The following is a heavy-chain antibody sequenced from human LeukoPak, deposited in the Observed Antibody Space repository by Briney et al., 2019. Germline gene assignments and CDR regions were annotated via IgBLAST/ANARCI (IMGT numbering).Heavy chain of an antibody. J-gene: IGHJ3*02. D-gene: IGHD6-6*01. V-gene: IGHV3-21*01. CDR1: GITFSSHS. CDR3: TRGLEYSSTEAFDI. Sequence: PGGSLRLSCEVSGITFSSHSMSWVRQAPGKGLEWVASMGSSRRYIYHADSVTGRFTIAGDDAQKSRYLEMNSLRVEDTAVYYCTRGLEYSSTEAFDIWGQGIMVTVPS. CDR2: MGSSRRYI.